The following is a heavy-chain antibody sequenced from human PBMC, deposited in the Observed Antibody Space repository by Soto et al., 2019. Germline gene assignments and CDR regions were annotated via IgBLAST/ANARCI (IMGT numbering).Heavy chain of an antibody. CDR2: INPSGGST. Sequence: QVQLVQSGAEVKKPGASVKVSCKASGYTFTSYYMHWVRQAPGQGLEWMGIINPSGGSTSYAQKFQGRVTMTRDTYTRTVYMELSSLRSEDTAVYYCAREARGAGTYDYWGQGTLVTVSS. J-gene: IGHJ4*02. D-gene: IGHD6-19*01. V-gene: IGHV1-46*01. CDR3: AREARGAGTYDY. CDR1: GYTFTSYY.